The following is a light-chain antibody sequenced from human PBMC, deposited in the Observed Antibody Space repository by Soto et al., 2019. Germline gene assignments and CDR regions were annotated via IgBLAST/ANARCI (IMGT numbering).Light chain of an antibody. CDR3: QQSHSSSLT. V-gene: IGKV1-39*01. Sequence: IQLTQSPSSLSATVGHRVTITCRASRSISDCLNWYKQKPGEAPELLIYAASTLQSGVPSRFSGSGSGTDFTLTISSLQPEDSAAYYCQQSHSSSLTFGGGTKVDIK. CDR1: RSISDC. CDR2: AAS. J-gene: IGKJ4*01.